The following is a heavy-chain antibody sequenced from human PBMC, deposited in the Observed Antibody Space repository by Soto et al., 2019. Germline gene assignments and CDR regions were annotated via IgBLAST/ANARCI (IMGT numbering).Heavy chain of an antibody. D-gene: IGHD3-22*01. J-gene: IGHJ4*02. Sequence: QLQLQESGSGLVKPSQTLSLTCAVSGGSISSGGYSWSWIRQPPGKGLEWIVYIYHSGSTYYNPSLKXXVXIXEDRSKNQFSLKLSSVTAADTAVYYCASDSSGYFDYWGQGTLVTVSS. CDR3: ASDSSGYFDY. V-gene: IGHV4-30-2*01. CDR2: IYHSGST. CDR1: GGSISSGGYS.